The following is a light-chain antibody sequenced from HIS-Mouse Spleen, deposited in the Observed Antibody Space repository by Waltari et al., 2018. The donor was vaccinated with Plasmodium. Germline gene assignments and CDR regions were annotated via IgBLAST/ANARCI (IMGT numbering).Light chain of an antibody. J-gene: IGLJ3*02. Sequence: QSVLTQPPSVSSAPVQKVTLSCYARSSNIGNHYVSSYQQLQGTAPKLLIYDNNKRPSGIPDRLSGSKSGTSATLGITGLQTGDEADYYCGTWDSSLSAGVFGGGTKLTVL. V-gene: IGLV1-51*01. CDR2: DNN. CDR1: SSNIGNHY. CDR3: GTWDSSLSAGV.